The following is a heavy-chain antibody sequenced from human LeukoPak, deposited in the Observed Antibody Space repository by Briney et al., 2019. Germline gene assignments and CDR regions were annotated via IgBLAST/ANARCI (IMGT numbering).Heavy chain of an antibody. CDR1: GGSLSGYY. J-gene: IGHJ5*02. D-gene: IGHD1-14*01. Sequence: SETLSLTCAVYGGSLSGYYWSWIRQPPGKGLEWIGEINHSGTTNYNPSLKSRVTISVDTSKDQFSLSLSSVTAADTSVYYCARGREDRNYNRNWFDPWGQGTLVTVSS. CDR2: INHSGTT. V-gene: IGHV4-34*01. CDR3: ARGREDRNYNRNWFDP.